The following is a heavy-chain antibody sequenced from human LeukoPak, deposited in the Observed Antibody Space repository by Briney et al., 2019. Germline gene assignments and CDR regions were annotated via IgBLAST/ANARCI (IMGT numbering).Heavy chain of an antibody. CDR3: ASAYYDFWSGYQFDY. CDR2: ISVYNGNT. V-gene: IGHV1-18*01. J-gene: IGHJ4*02. CDR1: GYTFTSYG. D-gene: IGHD3-3*01. Sequence: GASVKVSCKASGYTFTSYGISWVRQAPGQGIEWMGWISVYNGNTNYAQKFQGRVTITADKSTSTAYMELSSLRSEDTAVYYCASAYYDFWSGYQFDYWGQGTLVSVSS.